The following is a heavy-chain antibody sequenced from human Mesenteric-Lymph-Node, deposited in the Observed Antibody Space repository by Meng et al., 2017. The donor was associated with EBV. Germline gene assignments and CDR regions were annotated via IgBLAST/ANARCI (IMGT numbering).Heavy chain of an antibody. D-gene: IGHD4-17*01. CDR3: ARDDYGDLPLDY. CDR2: INPNSGGT. J-gene: IGHJ4*02. Sequence: QGQVVQSGAEVKKPGASVKVSCKASGYTFTGYYVHWVRQAPGQGLEWMGWINPNSGGTNYAQKFQGWVTMTRDTSINTAYMELSRLRSDDTAVYYCARDDYGDLPLDYWGQGTLVTVSS. V-gene: IGHV1-2*04. CDR1: GYTFTGYY.